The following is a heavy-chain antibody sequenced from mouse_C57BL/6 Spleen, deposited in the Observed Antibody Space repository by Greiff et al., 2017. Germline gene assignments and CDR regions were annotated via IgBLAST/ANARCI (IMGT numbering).Heavy chain of an antibody. CDR1: GFSLSTSGMG. Sequence: QVTLKESGPGLLQSSQTLSLTCSFSGFSLSTSGMGVSWIRQPSGKGLEWLARIYWDDDKRSNPSLQSRLTISTATSRNQVFLKITSVDTADTATYYCARIYYYGSRQDFDVWGTGTTVTVSS. CDR2: IYWDDDK. V-gene: IGHV8-12*01. J-gene: IGHJ1*03. CDR3: ARIYYYGSRQDFDV. D-gene: IGHD1-1*01.